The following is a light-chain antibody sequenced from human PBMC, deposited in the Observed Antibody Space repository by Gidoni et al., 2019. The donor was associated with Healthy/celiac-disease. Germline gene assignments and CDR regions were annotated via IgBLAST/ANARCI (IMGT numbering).Light chain of an antibody. V-gene: IGKV3-20*01. Sequence: EIVLTQSPGTLSLSPGERATLSCRASQSVSSSYLAWYQQKPGQAPRLLIYGASSRATGIPDRFSGSGSGTVFTLTISRLEPEDFAVYYCQQYGSSRWTFGQXTKVEIK. CDR3: QQYGSSRWT. CDR1: QSVSSSY. CDR2: GAS. J-gene: IGKJ1*01.